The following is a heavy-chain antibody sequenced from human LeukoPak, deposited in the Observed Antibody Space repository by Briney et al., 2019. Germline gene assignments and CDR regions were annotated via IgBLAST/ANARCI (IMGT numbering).Heavy chain of an antibody. CDR1: GGTFSSYA. CDR3: AKSGVEMATIRGETDY. D-gene: IGHD5-24*01. Sequence: SVKVSCKASGGTFSSYAISWVRQAPGQGLEWMGRIIPIFGTANYAQKFQGRVTITTDEATSTDYMELSSLRSEDTGVYYGAKSGVEMATIRGETDYWGQGTLVTVSS. CDR2: IIPIFGTA. V-gene: IGHV1-69*05. J-gene: IGHJ4*02.